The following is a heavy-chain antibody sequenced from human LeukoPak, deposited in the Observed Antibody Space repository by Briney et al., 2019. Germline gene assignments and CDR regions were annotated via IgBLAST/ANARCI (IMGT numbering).Heavy chain of an antibody. V-gene: IGHV3-13*01. CDR2: ICTASDT. CDR3: ARGPPRGKYYYMDV. D-gene: IGHD1-1*01. Sequence: PGGSLRLSCAASGFTFSSFDMHWVRQPPGQGLEWVSPICTASDTYYPGSVEGRFTLSRDNAKNSLYLQMNSLTAGDTAVYYCARGPPRGKYYYMDVWGKGTTVTVSS. CDR1: GFTFSSFD. J-gene: IGHJ6*03.